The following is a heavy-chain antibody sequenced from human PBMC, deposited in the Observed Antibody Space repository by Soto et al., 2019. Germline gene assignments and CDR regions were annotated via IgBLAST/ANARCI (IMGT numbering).Heavy chain of an antibody. CDR1: GYSISSSNW. V-gene: IGHV4-28*01. CDR3: ARYSLAVSGSFFDY. D-gene: IGHD2-21*01. CDR2: IYYSGTT. Sequence: SETLSLTCAVSGYSISSSNWWGWIRQPPGKGLEWIGYIYYSGTTYYNPSLKSRVAMSIDTSKNHFSLKLTSVTAADTAVYYCARYSLAVSGSFFDYWGQGALVTVSS. J-gene: IGHJ4*02.